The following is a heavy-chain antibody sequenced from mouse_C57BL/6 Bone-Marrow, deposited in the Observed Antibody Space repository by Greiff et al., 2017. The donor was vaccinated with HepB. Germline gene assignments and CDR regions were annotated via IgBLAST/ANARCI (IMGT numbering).Heavy chain of an antibody. V-gene: IGHV1-64*01. D-gene: IGHD1-1*01. CDR2: IHPNSGST. J-gene: IGHJ2*01. CDR1: GYTFTSYW. Sequence: QVQLQQPGAELVKPGASVKLSCKASGYTFTSYWMHWVKQRPGQGLEWIGMIHPNSGSTNYNEKFKSKATLTVDKSSSTAYMQLSSLTSEDSAVYYCARRTTVVVFDYWGQGTTLTVSS. CDR3: ARRTTVVVFDY.